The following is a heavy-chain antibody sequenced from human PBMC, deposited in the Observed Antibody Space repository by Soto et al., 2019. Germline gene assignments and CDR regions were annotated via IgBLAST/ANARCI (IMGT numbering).Heavy chain of an antibody. CDR1: GYSFTNYG. CDR2: ISGFNGNT. Sequence: QDQLVQSGAEVKKPGASVTVSCKASGYSFTNYGITWVRQAPGQGLEWMGWISGFNGNTHYAQKLQGRVTMTTDASTSTAYMELRSLRSDDAAVYYCARDRGVAPPVAGNTHYYYYIDVWGKGPTVTVAS. D-gene: IGHD6-19*01. V-gene: IGHV1-18*01. CDR3: ARDRGVAPPVAGNTHYYYYIDV. J-gene: IGHJ6*03.